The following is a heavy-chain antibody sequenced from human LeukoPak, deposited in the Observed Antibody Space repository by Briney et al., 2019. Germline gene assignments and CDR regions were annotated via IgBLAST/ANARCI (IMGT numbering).Heavy chain of an antibody. Sequence: GGSLRLSCAAYGFTFSSYDMHWVRQAPGKGLEWVAVIWYDGSNKYYADSVKGRFTISRDNSKNTLYLQMNSLRAEDTAVYYCAREHFDSSGYLDWGQGTLVTVSS. J-gene: IGHJ4*02. CDR1: GFTFSSYD. V-gene: IGHV3-33*01. CDR3: AREHFDSSGYLD. CDR2: IWYDGSNK. D-gene: IGHD3-22*01.